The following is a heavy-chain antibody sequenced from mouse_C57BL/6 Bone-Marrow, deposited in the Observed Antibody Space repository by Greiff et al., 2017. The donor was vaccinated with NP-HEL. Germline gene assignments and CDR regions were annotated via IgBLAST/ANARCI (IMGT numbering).Heavy chain of an antibody. Sequence: EVQLQQSGAELVRPGASVKLSCTASGFNIKDDYMHWVKQRPEQGLEWIGWIDPENGATEYASKFQGKATITADTSSNTAYLQLSSLTSDDTAVYYCTRYGNYEDFDVWGTGTTVTVSS. D-gene: IGHD2-1*01. J-gene: IGHJ1*03. CDR1: GFNIKDDY. V-gene: IGHV14-4*01. CDR3: TRYGNYEDFDV. CDR2: IDPENGAT.